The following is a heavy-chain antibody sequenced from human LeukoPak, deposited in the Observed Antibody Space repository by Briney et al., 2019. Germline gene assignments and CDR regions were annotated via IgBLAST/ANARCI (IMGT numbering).Heavy chain of an antibody. CDR1: GYTFTCQY. CDR3: ARQGEAASFDY. V-gene: IGHV1-2*02. CDR2: INAYSGGT. Sequence: GASVKVSCKTSGYTFTCQYMHWVRQAPGQGREWMGWINAYSGGTNYAQKFRGRVTLTRDTSISTVYMELSRLRSDDTAVYFCARQGEAASFDYWGQGTLVTVSS. D-gene: IGHD5-18*01. J-gene: IGHJ4*02.